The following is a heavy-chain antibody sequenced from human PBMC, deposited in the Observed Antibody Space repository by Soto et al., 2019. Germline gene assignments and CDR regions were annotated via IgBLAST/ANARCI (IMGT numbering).Heavy chain of an antibody. Sequence: QLQLQESGPRLVKPSETLSLTCSISGGSISSSSYYWGWIRQPPGKGLEYIGSIYYSGSTYYNPSLQSRLTISVDTSKNQFSLNLSSVTAADTAVYYCASPRLSAGNFDYWGQGTLVTVSS. CDR1: GGSISSSSYY. CDR2: IYYSGST. CDR3: ASPRLSAGNFDY. J-gene: IGHJ4*02. V-gene: IGHV4-39*01. D-gene: IGHD6-6*01.